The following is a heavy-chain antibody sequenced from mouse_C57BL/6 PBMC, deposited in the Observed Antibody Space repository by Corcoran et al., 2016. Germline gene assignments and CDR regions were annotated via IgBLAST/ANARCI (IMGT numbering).Heavy chain of an antibody. CDR3: ARRALYGSSPRYFDV. J-gene: IGHJ1*03. Sequence: QVTLKESGPGILQSSQTLSLTCSFSGFSLSTSGMGVSWIRQPSGKGLEWLAHIYWDDDKRYNPSLKSRLTISKDTSRNQVFLKITSVDTADTATYYCARRALYGSSPRYFDVWGTGTTVTVSS. CDR2: IYWDDDK. V-gene: IGHV8-12*01. CDR1: GFSLSTSGMG. D-gene: IGHD1-1*01.